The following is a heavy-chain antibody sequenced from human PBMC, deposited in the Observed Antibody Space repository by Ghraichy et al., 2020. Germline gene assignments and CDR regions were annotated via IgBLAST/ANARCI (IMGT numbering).Heavy chain of an antibody. CDR3: ARLGYSYGPDV. D-gene: IGHD5-18*01. CDR1: GGSFSGYY. V-gene: IGHV4-34*01. CDR2: INHSGST. Sequence: SETLSLTCAVYGGSFSGYYWSWIRQPPGKGLEWIGEINHSGSTNYNPSLKSRVTISVDTSKNQFSLKLSYVTAADTAVYYCARLGYSYGPDVWGQGTTVTVSS. J-gene: IGHJ6*02.